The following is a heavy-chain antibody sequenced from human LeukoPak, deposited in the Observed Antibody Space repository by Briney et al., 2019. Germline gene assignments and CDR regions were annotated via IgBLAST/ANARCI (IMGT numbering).Heavy chain of an antibody. CDR2: IFPGDSDT. D-gene: IGHD6-13*01. Sequence: GESLKISCKGSGYSFTSYWIGWVRQKPGKGLEWIGIIFPGDSDTRYSPSFQGQVTISADKSISTAYLQWSSLKASDTAMYYCARRLAAAATGNAFDIWGQGTMVTVSS. V-gene: IGHV5-51*01. CDR3: ARRLAAAATGNAFDI. J-gene: IGHJ3*02. CDR1: GYSFTSYW.